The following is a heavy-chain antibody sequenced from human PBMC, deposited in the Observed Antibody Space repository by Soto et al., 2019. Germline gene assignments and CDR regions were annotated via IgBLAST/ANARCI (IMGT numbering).Heavy chain of an antibody. Sequence: SETLSLTCAVSGGSISSGGYSWSWIRQPPGKGLEWIGCIYHSGSTYYNPSLKSRVTISVDRSKNQFSLKLSSVTAADTAVYYCARGDYYDSSGYYPWYFDYWGQGTLVTVSS. CDR1: GGSISSGGYS. CDR2: IYHSGST. CDR3: ARGDYYDSSGYYPWYFDY. V-gene: IGHV4-30-2*01. J-gene: IGHJ4*02. D-gene: IGHD3-22*01.